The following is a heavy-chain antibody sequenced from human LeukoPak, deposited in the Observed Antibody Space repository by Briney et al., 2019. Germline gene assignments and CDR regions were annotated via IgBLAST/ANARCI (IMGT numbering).Heavy chain of an antibody. Sequence: PGGSLRLSCAASGFTFSSYAMHWVRQAPGKGLEWVAVISYDGSNKYYADSVKGRFTISRDNSKNTLYLQMNSLRAEDTAVYCCARDERFLEWFEGLDYWGQGTLVTVSS. CDR1: GFTFSSYA. CDR2: ISYDGSNK. V-gene: IGHV3-30-3*01. CDR3: ARDERFLEWFEGLDY. J-gene: IGHJ4*02. D-gene: IGHD3-3*01.